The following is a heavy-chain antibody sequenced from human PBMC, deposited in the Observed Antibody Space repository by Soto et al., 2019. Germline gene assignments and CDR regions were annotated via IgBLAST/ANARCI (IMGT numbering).Heavy chain of an antibody. D-gene: IGHD3-16*02. CDR2: IIPILGIA. Sequence: SVKVSCKASGGTFSSYTISWVRQAPGQGLEWMGRIIPILGIANYAQKFQGRVTITADKSTSTAYMELSSLRSEDTAVYYCARDDYDYIWGSYRKTFDYWGQGTLVTVSS. J-gene: IGHJ4*02. CDR1: GGTFSSYT. V-gene: IGHV1-69*04. CDR3: ARDDYDYIWGSYRKTFDY.